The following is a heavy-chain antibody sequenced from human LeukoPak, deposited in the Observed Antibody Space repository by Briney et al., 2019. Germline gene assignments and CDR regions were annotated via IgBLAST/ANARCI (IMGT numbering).Heavy chain of an antibody. V-gene: IGHV3-30*02. Sequence: GGSLRLSCAASGFTFSSYGMSWVRQAPGKGLEWMAFIRYDGSNKYYADSVKGRLTISRDNSKNTLFLQMNYLRAEDTAVYYCAKEVGYYYYYMDVWGKGTTVTISS. CDR3: AKEVGYYYYYMDV. J-gene: IGHJ6*03. CDR2: IRYDGSNK. CDR1: GFTFSSYG. D-gene: IGHD2-15*01.